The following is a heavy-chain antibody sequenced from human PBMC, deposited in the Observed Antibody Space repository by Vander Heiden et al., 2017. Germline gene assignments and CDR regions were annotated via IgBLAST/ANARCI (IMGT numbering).Heavy chain of an antibody. D-gene: IGHD6-19*01. J-gene: IGHJ4*02. Sequence: QVQLVQSGAEVKKPGSSVRVSCEASGGTFTNYEVNWVRQAPGQGLEWMGGIIPMFGTTNYAQKFQGRVTITADESTNTAYMEVSSLTSEDTAVYYCAKVGVAVAGTPYFDYWGQGTLVTVSS. CDR3: AKVGVAVAGTPYFDY. V-gene: IGHV1-69*01. CDR1: GGTFTNYE. CDR2: IIPMFGTT.